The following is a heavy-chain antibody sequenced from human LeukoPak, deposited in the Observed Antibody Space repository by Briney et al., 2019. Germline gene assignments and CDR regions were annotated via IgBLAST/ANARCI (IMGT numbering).Heavy chain of an antibody. D-gene: IGHD3-16*02. Sequence: ASVKVSCKASGYTFTGYYMHWVRQAPGQGLEWMGWINPNSGGTNYAQKFQGRVTMTRDTSISTAYMELSRLRSDDTAVYYCAREGRTYRVYGPIDYWGQGTLVTVSS. J-gene: IGHJ4*02. V-gene: IGHV1-2*02. CDR2: INPNSGGT. CDR1: GYTFTGYY. CDR3: AREGRTYRVYGPIDY.